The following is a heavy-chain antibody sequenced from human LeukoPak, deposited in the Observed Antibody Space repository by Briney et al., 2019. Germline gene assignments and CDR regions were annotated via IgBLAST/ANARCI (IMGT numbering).Heavy chain of an antibody. CDR2: INPNSGGT. CDR3: ARGTVVVPAAFKSARIGAFDI. D-gene: IGHD2-2*01. J-gene: IGHJ3*02. V-gene: IGHV1-2*02. Sequence: ASVKVSCKASGYTFTGYYMHWVRQAPGQGLEWMGWINPNSGGTNYAQKFQGRVTMTRDTSISTAYMELSRLRSDDTAVYYCARGTVVVPAAFKSARIGAFDIWGQGTMVTVSS. CDR1: GYTFTGYY.